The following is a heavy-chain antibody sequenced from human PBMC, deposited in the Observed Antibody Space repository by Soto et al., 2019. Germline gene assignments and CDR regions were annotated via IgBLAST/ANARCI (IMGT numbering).Heavy chain of an antibody. J-gene: IGHJ4*02. CDR3: ARGGDCSGGSCGVDY. CDR1: GGSISSGGYY. CDR2: IYYSGST. V-gene: IGHV4-31*03. D-gene: IGHD2-15*01. Sequence: SETLSLTCTVSGGSISSGGYYWSWIRQHPGKGLEWIGYIYYSGSTYYNPSLKSRVTISVDTSKNQFTLKLSSVTAADTAVYYCARGGDCSGGSCGVDYWGQGTLVTVSS.